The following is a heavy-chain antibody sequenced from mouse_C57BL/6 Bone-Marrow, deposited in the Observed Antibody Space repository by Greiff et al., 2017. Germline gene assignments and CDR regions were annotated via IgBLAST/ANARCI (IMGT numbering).Heavy chain of an antibody. Sequence: QVQLKESGPGLVKPSQSLFLTCSITGFPITSGYYWIWIRQSPGKPLEWMGYITHSGETFYNPSLQSPISITRETSKNQFFLQLNSVTTEDTAMYYCAGDPKGNYYAGVWGTGTTVTVSA. V-gene: IGHV12-3*01. CDR3: AGDPKGNYYAGV. CDR1: GFPITSGYY. CDR2: ITHSGET. D-gene: IGHD2-1*01. J-gene: IGHJ1*03.